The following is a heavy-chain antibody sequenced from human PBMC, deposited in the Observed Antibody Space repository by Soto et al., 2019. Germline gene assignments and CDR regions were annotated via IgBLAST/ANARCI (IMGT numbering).Heavy chain of an antibody. J-gene: IGHJ5*02. CDR1: GGTFSSYA. D-gene: IGHD2-15*01. Sequence: QVQLVQSGAEVKKPGSSVKVSCKASGGTFSSYAISWVRQAPGQGLEWMGGIIPIFGTANYAQKFQGRVTITADEYTSTAYMELSSLRSEDTAVYYCARESPGYCSGGSCYSAWWFDPWGQGTLVTVSS. CDR3: ARESPGYCSGGSCYSAWWFDP. V-gene: IGHV1-69*01. CDR2: IIPIFGTA.